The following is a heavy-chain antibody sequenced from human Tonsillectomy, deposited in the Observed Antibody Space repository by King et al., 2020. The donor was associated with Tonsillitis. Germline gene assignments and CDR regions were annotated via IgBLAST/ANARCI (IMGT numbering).Heavy chain of an antibody. CDR1: GFTFNNYA. CDR2: ISHDANNK. CDR3: AGEEITGYNWGHFDN. V-gene: IGHV3-30-3*01. J-gene: IGHJ4*02. Sequence: VQLVESGGGVVQPGRSLRLSCAASGFTFNNYAMHWVRQAPGKGLEWVSVISHDANNKYYSNSVKGRFTISRDNSKNTMFLQMNSLRAEDTAVYYCAGEEITGYNWGHFDNWGLGTPVTVSS. D-gene: IGHD5-24*01.